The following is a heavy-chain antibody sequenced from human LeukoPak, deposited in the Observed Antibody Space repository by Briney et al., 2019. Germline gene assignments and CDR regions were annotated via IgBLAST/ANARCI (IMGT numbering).Heavy chain of an antibody. CDR2: ISGSGVRT. Sequence: GGSLRLSCAATGFTFTSYVMNWVRQAPGKGLEWVSGISGSGVRTYYADSVKGRFTISRDNSKNTLYLQVNSLRAEDTAIYYSAKETHECIYITAFDSWGQGTQVTVSS. J-gene: IGHJ4*02. CDR3: AKETHECIYITAFDS. D-gene: IGHD2-2*02. CDR1: GFTFTSYV. V-gene: IGHV3-23*01.